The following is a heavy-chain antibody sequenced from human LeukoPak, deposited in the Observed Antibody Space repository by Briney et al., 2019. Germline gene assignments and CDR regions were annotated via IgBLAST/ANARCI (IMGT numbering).Heavy chain of an antibody. D-gene: IGHD2-2*03. CDR3: ARVRLDGYVREFYFDS. Sequence: SETLSLTCAVSGVSISSSNWWSWVRQSPGKGLEWIGEIFHSGSTNYNPSLKSRVLISVDKAENQFSLTLTSVTAADTARYFCARVRLDGYVREFYFDSWGQGTRVTVSS. CDR2: IFHSGST. V-gene: IGHV4-4*02. CDR1: GVSISSSNW. J-gene: IGHJ4*02.